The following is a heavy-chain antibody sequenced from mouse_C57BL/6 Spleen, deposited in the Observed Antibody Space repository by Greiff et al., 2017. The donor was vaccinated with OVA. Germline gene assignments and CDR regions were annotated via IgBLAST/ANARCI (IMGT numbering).Heavy chain of an antibody. CDR3: ARDGNGGMDY. D-gene: IGHD2-1*01. J-gene: IGHJ4*01. CDR2: IYPSDSET. Sequence: QVQLQQPGAELVRPGSSVKLSCKASGYTFTSYWMDWVKQRPGQGLEWIGNIYPSDSETHYNQKFKDKATLTVDKSSSTACMQLSSLTSEDSAVYYCARDGNGGMDYWGQGTSVTVSS. CDR1: GYTFTSYW. V-gene: IGHV1-61*01.